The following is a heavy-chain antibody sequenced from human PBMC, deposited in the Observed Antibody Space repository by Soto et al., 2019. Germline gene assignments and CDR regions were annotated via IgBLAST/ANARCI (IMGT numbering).Heavy chain of an antibody. CDR3: ARDDDYDDNGLDH. J-gene: IGHJ5*02. V-gene: IGHV3-33*01. D-gene: IGHD3-16*01. CDR1: GFTFSRQG. CDR2: IVRDGTQA. Sequence: QVQLVESGGGVVQPGTSRRLSGAASGFTFSRQGRHWFARPPGKGPEGVAVIVRDGTQAFYGDSVRGRFTISRDNSRNRLFLEMDNLRVEDTALYYCARDDDYDDNGLDHWGQGTLVTVSS.